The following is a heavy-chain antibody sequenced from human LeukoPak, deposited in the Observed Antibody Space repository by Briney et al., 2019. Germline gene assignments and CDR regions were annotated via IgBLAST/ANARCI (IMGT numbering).Heavy chain of an antibody. V-gene: IGHV3-9*01. CDR1: GFTFDDYA. J-gene: IGHJ6*02. CDR3: AKDLTSTYYYYYGMDV. CDR2: ISWKSGSI. Sequence: GGSLRLSCAASGFTFDDYAMHWVRHAPGKGLEWVSGISWKSGSIDYADSVKGRFTISRDNAKNSLYLQMNSLRAEDTALYYCAKDLTSTYYYYYGMDVWGQGTTVTVSS.